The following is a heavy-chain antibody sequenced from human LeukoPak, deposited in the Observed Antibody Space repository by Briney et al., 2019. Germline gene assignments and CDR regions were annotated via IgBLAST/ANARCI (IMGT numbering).Heavy chain of an antibody. CDR1: GYTFTSYA. CDR2: INTNTGNP. CDR3: ARELSTVGPDNWFDP. Sequence: ASVKVSCKASGYTFTSYAMNLVRQAPGQGLEWMGWINTNTGNPTYAQGFTGRFVFSLDTSVSTAYLQISSLKAEDTAVYYCARELSTVGPDNWFDPWGQGTLVTVSS. D-gene: IGHD1-14*01. V-gene: IGHV7-4-1*02. J-gene: IGHJ5*02.